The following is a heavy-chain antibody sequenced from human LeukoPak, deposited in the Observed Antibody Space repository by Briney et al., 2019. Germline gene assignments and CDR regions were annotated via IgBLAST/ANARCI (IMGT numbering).Heavy chain of an antibody. D-gene: IGHD6-6*01. CDR2: ISSSSSTM. CDR1: GFPFNNFG. J-gene: IGHJ4*02. V-gene: IGHV3-48*01. CDR3: ARGGAARPDY. Sequence: PGGSLILSCAASGFPFNNFGMNWVRQAPGKGLEWVSYISSSSSTMSYADSVKGRFTISRDNAKNSLFLQMNSLRAEDTAVYYCARGGAARPDYWGQGTLVTVSS.